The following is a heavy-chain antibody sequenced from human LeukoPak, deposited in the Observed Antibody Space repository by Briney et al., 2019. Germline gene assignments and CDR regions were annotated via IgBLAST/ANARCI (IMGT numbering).Heavy chain of an antibody. D-gene: IGHD6-19*01. CDR3: ARICERIAVAGTWSWFDP. Sequence: GASVKVSCKASGGTFSSYAISWVRQAPGQGLEWMGGIIPILGTANYAQKFQGRVTITADESTSTAYMELSSLRSEDTAVYYCARICERIAVAGTWSWFDPWGQGTLVTVSS. V-gene: IGHV1-69*13. CDR2: IIPILGTA. J-gene: IGHJ5*02. CDR1: GGTFSSYA.